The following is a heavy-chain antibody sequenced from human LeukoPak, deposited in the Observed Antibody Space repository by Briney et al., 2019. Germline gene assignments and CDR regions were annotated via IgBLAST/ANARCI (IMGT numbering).Heavy chain of an antibody. D-gene: IGHD6-13*01. V-gene: IGHV4-59*01. J-gene: IGHJ5*02. CDR1: GGSISSYY. Sequence: SETLSLTCTVSGGSISSYYWSWIRQPPGKGLEWIGYIYYSGSTNYNPSLKSRVTISVDTSKNQFSLKLSSVTAADTAVYYCARDNPPPYSSSWYYNWFDPWGQGTLVTVSS. CDR3: ARDNPPPYSSSWYYNWFDP. CDR2: IYYSGST.